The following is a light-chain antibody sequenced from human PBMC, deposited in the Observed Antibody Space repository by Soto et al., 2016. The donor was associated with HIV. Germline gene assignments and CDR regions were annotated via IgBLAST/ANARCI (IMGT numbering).Light chain of an antibody. CDR3: LQQNSFPHT. Sequence: DIQMTQSPSTLSASVGDRVTITCRASQSINSWLAWYQQKAGKAPKLLIYKASSLESGVPSRFSGSGSGTEFTLAISSLQVEDFATYYCLQQNSFPHTFGGGTKVEIK. CDR1: QSINSW. CDR2: KAS. J-gene: IGKJ4*01. V-gene: IGKV1-5*03.